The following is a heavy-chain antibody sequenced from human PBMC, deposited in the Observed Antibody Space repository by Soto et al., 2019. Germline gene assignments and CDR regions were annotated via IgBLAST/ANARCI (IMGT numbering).Heavy chain of an antibody. CDR1: GGSVSSANYC. D-gene: IGHD4-17*01. V-gene: IGHV4-61*01. J-gene: IGHJ4*02. CDR2: ICYSGST. CDR3: ARGVWVTTFNYFDY. Sequence: SETLSLTCTVSGGSVSSANYCWSWIRQPPGKGLEWIGYICYSGSTNYNPSLKSRVTISVDTSKNQFSLKLSSVTAADTAVYYCARGVWVTTFNYFDYWGQGTLVTVSS.